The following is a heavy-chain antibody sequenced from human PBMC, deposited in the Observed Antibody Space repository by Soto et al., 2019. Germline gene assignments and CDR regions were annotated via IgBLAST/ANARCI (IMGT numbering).Heavy chain of an antibody. CDR2: IRSKAYGGTT. J-gene: IGHJ4*02. D-gene: IGHD6-13*01. CDR3: TRDLASSWYLAFDY. Sequence: HPGGSLRLSCTASGFTFGDYAMSWFRQAPGKGLEWVGFIRSKAYGGTTEYAASVKGRFTISRDDSKSIAYLQMNSLKTEDTAVYYCTRDLASSWYLAFDYWGQGTLVTVSS. CDR1: GFTFGDYA. V-gene: IGHV3-49*03.